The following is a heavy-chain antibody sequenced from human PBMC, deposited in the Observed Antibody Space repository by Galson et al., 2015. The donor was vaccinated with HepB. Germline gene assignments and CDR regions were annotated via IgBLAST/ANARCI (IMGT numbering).Heavy chain of an antibody. CDR3: ARRPSITGWYFYHMDV. CDR1: GFTFSSHS. CDR2: ISSSSRYI. V-gene: IGHV3-21*01. D-gene: IGHD3-10*01. Sequence: SLRLSCAASGFTFSSHSMYWVRQAPGKGLEWVSFISSSSRYIYYADSVKGRFTISRDNAKRSLYLQMNSLRAEDTAVYYCARRPSITGWYFYHMDVWGKGTTVTVSS. J-gene: IGHJ6*03.